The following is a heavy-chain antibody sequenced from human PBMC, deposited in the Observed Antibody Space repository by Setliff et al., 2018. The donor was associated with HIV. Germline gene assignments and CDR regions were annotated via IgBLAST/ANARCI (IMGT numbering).Heavy chain of an antibody. V-gene: IGHV1-18*01. Sequence: ASVKVSCKASGYTFTRYGISWVRQAPGQGLEWMGWISAYNGDTKYAPKVQGRVTLTTDTSSSTIYMELRSLRSDDTAVYYCARGTLGDTSGWFLDFWGQGTLVTVSS. CDR3: ARGTLGDTSGWFLDF. CDR2: ISAYNGDT. J-gene: IGHJ4*02. CDR1: GYTFTRYG. D-gene: IGHD6-19*01.